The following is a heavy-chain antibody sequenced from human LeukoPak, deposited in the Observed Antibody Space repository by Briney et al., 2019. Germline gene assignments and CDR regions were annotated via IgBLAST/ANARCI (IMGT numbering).Heavy chain of an antibody. V-gene: IGHV5-51*01. CDR1: GXSFTRYW. CDR2: IYPGDSDP. Sequence: GESLKISCKGSGXSFTRYWIGWVRQMPGRGLEWMGIIYPGDSDPRYSPSFQGQVTISADKSISTAFLQWSSLKASDTAMYYCARRRYCSGGTCYGVDYWGQGTLVTVSS. J-gene: IGHJ4*02. D-gene: IGHD2-15*01. CDR3: ARRRYCSGGTCYGVDY.